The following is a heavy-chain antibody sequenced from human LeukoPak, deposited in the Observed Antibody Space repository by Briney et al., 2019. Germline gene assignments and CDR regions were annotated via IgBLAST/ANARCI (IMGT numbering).Heavy chain of an antibody. CDR3: ARDRGIAVPSYYMDV. Sequence: PSETLSLTCTVSGGSISSSSYYWGWIRQPPGKGLEWIGSIYYSGSTYYNPSLKSRVTISVDTSKNQFSLKLSSVTAADTAVYYCARDRGIAVPSYYMDVWGKGTTVTVSS. CDR2: IYYSGST. J-gene: IGHJ6*03. V-gene: IGHV4-39*07. CDR1: GGSISSSSYY. D-gene: IGHD6-19*01.